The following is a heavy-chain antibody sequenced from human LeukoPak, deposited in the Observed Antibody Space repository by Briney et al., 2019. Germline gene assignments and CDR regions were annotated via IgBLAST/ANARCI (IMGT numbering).Heavy chain of an antibody. J-gene: IGHJ2*01. V-gene: IGHV3-30*18. Sequence: PGRSLRLSCAASGFTFSSYGMHWVRQAPGKGLEWVAVISYDGSNKYYADSVKGRFTISRDNSKNTLYLQMNSLRAEDTAVYYCAKVVFYCSSTCCALWGGFDLWGRGTLVTVSS. D-gene: IGHD2-2*01. CDR3: AKVVFYCSSTCCALWGGFDL. CDR1: GFTFSSYG. CDR2: ISYDGSNK.